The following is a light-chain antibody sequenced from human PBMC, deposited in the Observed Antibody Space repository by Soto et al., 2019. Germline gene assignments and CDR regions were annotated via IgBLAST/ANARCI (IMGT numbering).Light chain of an antibody. CDR3: QQYHDWPPST. J-gene: IGKJ2*01. V-gene: IGKV3D-15*01. Sequence: IVMTQSPATLSAPLRERVTLSCRASQSVRKDLAWYQQKPGQAPRLLIYAASARATGVPDRFSGSGSGTDFTRIISSLQSDDFGVYYCQQYHDWPPSTFGQGTNLEI. CDR2: AAS. CDR1: QSVRKD.